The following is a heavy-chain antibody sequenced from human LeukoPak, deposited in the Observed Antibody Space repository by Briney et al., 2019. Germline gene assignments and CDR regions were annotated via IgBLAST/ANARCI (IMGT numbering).Heavy chain of an antibody. J-gene: IGHJ4*02. V-gene: IGHV3-23*01. D-gene: IGHD3-16*02. CDR2: ISDSGGST. CDR1: GFTFSDYA. Sequence: GGSPRLSCVASGFTFSDYAMSWVRQAPGKGLEWVSGISDSGGSTYYADSVKGRCTISRDNSKNTVSLQMNNLRAEDTAVYFCARHDSFIPYCGQGTLVTVTS. CDR3: ARHDSFIPY.